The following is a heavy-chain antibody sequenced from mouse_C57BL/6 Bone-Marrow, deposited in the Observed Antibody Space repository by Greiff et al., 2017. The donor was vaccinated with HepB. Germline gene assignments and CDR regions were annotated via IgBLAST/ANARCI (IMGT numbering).Heavy chain of an antibody. CDR1: GFNIKNTY. CDR2: IDPANGNT. V-gene: IGHV14-3*01. Sequence: VQLQQSVAELVRPGASVKLSCTASGFNIKNTYMHWVKQRPEQGLEWIGRIDPANGNTKYAPKFQGKATITADTSSNTAYLKLSSLTSEDTAICYSARRYYSNYVSAMDYWGQGTSVTVSS. D-gene: IGHD2-5*01. J-gene: IGHJ4*01. CDR3: ARRYYSNYVSAMDY.